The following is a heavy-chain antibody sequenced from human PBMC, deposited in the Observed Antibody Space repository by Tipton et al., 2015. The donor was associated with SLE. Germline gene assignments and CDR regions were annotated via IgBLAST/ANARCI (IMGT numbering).Heavy chain of an antibody. CDR1: GGSISSYY. CDR3: ARVGGGLVGAIDY. J-gene: IGHJ4*02. Sequence: LRLSCTVSGGSISSYYWSWIRQPPGKGLEWIGYIYSSGSTKYNPSLKSRVTISADTSKNQFSLKLSSVTAADTAVYYCARVGGGLVGAIDYWGQGTPVTVSS. D-gene: IGHD1-26*01. CDR2: IYSSGST. V-gene: IGHV4-59*12.